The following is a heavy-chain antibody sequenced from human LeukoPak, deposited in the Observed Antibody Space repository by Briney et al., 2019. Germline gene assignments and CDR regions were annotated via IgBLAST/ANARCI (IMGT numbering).Heavy chain of an antibody. D-gene: IGHD2-15*01. V-gene: IGHV3-21*01. CDR2: ISSSSSYI. J-gene: IGHJ3*02. Sequence: GGSLRLSCAASGFTFSSYTMNWVCQAPGKGLEWVSSISSSSSYIYYADSVKGRFTISRDNAKNSLYLQMNSLRADDTAVYYCARETYCSGGSCYKENAFDIWGQGTMVTVSS. CDR3: ARETYCSGGSCYKENAFDI. CDR1: GFTFSSYT.